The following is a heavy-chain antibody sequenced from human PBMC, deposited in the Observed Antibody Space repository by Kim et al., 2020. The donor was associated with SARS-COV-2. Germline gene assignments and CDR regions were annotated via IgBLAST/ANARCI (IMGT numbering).Heavy chain of an antibody. CDR2: IYHSGST. J-gene: IGHJ4*02. D-gene: IGHD3-22*01. CDR3: TSKYYYDSSGYYYADL. CDR1: GYSISSGYY. V-gene: IGHV4-38-2*02. Sequence: SETLSLTCTVSGYSISSGYYWGWIRQPPGKGLEWIGSIYHSGSTYYNPSLKSRVTISIDTSKNQFSLRLNSVTAADTAVYYCTSKYYYDSSGYYYADLWGQGTLVTVSS.